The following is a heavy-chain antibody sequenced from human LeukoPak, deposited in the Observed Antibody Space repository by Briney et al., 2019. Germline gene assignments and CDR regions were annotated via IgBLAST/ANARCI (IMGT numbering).Heavy chain of an antibody. CDR2: ISGSGGST. D-gene: IGHD6-13*01. J-gene: IGHJ3*02. V-gene: IGHV3-23*01. CDR3: ARAGYSSSWYYAFDI. Sequence: GGSLRLSCAASGFTFSSYAMSWVRQAPGKGLEWVSAISGSGGSTYYADSVKGRFTISRDNSKNTLYLQMNSLRAEDTAVYYCARAGYSSSWYYAFDIWGQGTMVTVSS. CDR1: GFTFSSYA.